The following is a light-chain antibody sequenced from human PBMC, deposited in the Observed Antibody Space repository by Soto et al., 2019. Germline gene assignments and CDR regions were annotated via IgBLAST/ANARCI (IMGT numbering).Light chain of an antibody. CDR2: RVS. J-gene: IGKJ2*01. CDR3: MQGTHWLYT. CDR1: QSLVYSDGTTH. Sequence: DVVMTQSPLSLPVTLGQPASISCRSSQSLVYSDGTTHLNWFHQRPGQSPRRLIYRVSNRDSGVPDRFSGSGSGTDFTLKISRVEAEYVGVYYCMQGTHWLYTFGQGTKLEI. V-gene: IGKV2-30*01.